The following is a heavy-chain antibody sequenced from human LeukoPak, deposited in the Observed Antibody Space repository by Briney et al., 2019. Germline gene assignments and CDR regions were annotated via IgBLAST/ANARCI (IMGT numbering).Heavy chain of an antibody. CDR2: IYTSGST. CDR1: GGSISSGSYY. CDR3: ARDLGDDSLDY. V-gene: IGHV4-61*02. J-gene: IGHJ4*02. D-gene: IGHD1-1*01. Sequence: PSQTLSLTCTVSGGSISSGSYYWSWIRQPAGKGLEWIGRIYTSGSTNYNPSLKSRVTISVDTSKNQFSLKLSSVTAADTAVYYCARDLGDDSLDYWGQGTLVTASS.